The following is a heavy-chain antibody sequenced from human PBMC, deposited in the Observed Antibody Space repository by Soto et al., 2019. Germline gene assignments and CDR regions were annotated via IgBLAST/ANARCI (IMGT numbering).Heavy chain of an antibody. D-gene: IGHD1-26*01. CDR3: TTDSGMSPYSFDY. J-gene: IGHJ4*02. V-gene: IGHV3-15*01. CDR2: IMSKTDGGTT. Sequence: VGSLRLSCATSGFTFSKAWGGLVRQAPGKGLECVGRIMSKTDGGTTDYAAPVKGRFTISRDDSKSTLYLQMNSLKTEDTAFYYCTTDSGMSPYSFDYWGQGPMVTFYS. CDR1: GFTFSKAW.